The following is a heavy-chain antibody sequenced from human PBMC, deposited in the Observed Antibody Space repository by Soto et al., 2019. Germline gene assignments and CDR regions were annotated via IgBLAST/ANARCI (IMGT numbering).Heavy chain of an antibody. CDR1: GGPFSNDI. J-gene: IGHJ4*02. Sequence: QVQLEQSGAEVKKPGSSVRVSCKASGGPFSNDIITWVRQAPGQGLEWMGRIIPLLTTSTYAQKFQGRLTITADRSTGTAYMDLKNLTSADTAGYYCARDSPIGSTFSGYDAIDYWGQGTRITVSS. D-gene: IGHD5-12*01. CDR3: ARDSPIGSTFSGYDAIDY. V-gene: IGHV1-69*08. CDR2: IIPLLTTS.